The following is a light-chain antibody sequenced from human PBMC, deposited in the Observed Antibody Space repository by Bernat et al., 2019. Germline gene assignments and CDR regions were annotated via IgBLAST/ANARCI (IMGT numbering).Light chain of an antibody. J-gene: IGKJ2*01. CDR2: AAS. CDR3: LEKYISPYT. CDR1: QGISSR. V-gene: IGKV1-12*01. Sequence: DIQMTQAPSSVSASVGDRVTITCRASQGISSRLAWYQQKPGKAPKLLIYAASTLQSGVPSRFSGSGSGTDFTLTISSLQAEDFATYYCLEKYISPYTFGQGTKLEIK.